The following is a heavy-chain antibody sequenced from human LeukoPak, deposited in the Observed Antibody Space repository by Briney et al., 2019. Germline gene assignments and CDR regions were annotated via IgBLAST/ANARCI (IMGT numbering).Heavy chain of an antibody. V-gene: IGHV4-59*01. D-gene: IGHD5-24*01. CDR1: GGSISGYY. Sequence: PSETLSLTCTVSGGSISGYYWTWLRQPPGKGLEWIGYIYYTGSTNYNPSLKSRVTISVDTSKSQFSLNLSSVTAADTALYCCARFDRDGYNLDYWGQGTLVTVSS. CDR3: ARFDRDGYNLDY. CDR2: IYYTGST. J-gene: IGHJ4*02.